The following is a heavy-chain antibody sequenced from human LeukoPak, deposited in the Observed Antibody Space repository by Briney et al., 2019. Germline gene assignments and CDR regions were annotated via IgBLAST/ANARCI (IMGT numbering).Heavy chain of an antibody. CDR1: SGSLNRHY. J-gene: IGHJ4*02. CDR3: ARSSTGSYFDY. D-gene: IGHD3-3*02. CDR2: MYYSGST. Sequence: PSDTLSLTCTVSSGSLNRHYGSWIPNPPEKGLEWIGYMYYSGSTKYNPSLKSRVTISVDTSKNQFSLKLSSVTAADTAVYYCARSSTGSYFDYWGQGTLVTVSS. V-gene: IGHV4-59*07.